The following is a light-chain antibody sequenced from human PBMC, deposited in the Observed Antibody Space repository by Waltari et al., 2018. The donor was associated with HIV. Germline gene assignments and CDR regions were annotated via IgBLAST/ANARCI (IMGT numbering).Light chain of an antibody. J-gene: IGLJ3*02. V-gene: IGLV1-44*01. Sequence: QSVMTQPPSASGTPGKRVTTSCSGRRPNIASNTVNWYQQLPGTAPKLLIYSNNQRPSGVPDRVSGSKSGTSASLAISGLQSEDEADYYCAAWDDNLNGWVFGGGTKLTVL. CDR3: AAWDDNLNGWV. CDR1: RPNIASNT. CDR2: SNN.